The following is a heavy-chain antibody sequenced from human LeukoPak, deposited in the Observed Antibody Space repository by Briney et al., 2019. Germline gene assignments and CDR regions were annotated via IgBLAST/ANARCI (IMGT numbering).Heavy chain of an antibody. Sequence: PSQTLSLTCVISGDSVSSNGVAWNWVRQSPSRGLEWLGRTYYGSKWSNDYALSVKSRITINPDTSKNQFSLQLNSVTPEDTAVYYCTRGRNSAFDYWGQGTLVTVS. V-gene: IGHV6-1*01. D-gene: IGHD1-14*01. J-gene: IGHJ4*02. CDR3: TRGRNSAFDY. CDR2: TYYGSKWSN. CDR1: GDSVSSNGVA.